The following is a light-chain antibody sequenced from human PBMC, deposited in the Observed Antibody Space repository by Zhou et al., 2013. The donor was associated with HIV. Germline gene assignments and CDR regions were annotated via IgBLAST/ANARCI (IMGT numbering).Light chain of an antibody. V-gene: IGKV1-39*01. CDR3: QQSYSTPSIT. CDR2: AAS. J-gene: IGKJ5*01. Sequence: DIQLTQSPSFLSASVGDRVTITCQASRDIKTSLNWFQQKPGKPPKLLIYAASNLQKGVPSRFSGSGSGTDFTLTISSLQPEDFATYYCQQSYSTPSITFGQGTRLEIK. CDR1: RDIKTS.